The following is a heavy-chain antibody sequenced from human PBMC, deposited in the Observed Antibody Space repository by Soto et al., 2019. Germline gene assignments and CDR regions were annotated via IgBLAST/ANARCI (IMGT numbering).Heavy chain of an antibody. J-gene: IGHJ4*02. CDR2: IYSGGST. V-gene: IGHV3-66*01. D-gene: IGHD3-16*01. CDR1: GFTVSTKY. CDR3: ARDPWAADY. Sequence: EVQLVESGGGLVQPGGSLRLSCAASGFTVSTKYMSWVRQAPGKGLEWVSVIYSGGSTFYADSVRGRFTISRDNSKNTVNIQRNSLRAEDTAVYYCARDPWAADYWGQGSMVTVSS.